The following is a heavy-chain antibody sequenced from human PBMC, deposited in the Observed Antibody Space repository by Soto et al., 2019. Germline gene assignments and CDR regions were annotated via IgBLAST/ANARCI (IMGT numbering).Heavy chain of an antibody. Sequence: ASVKVSCKASGYTFTGYYMHWVRQAPGQGLEWMGWINPNSGGTNYAQKFQGWVTMTRDTSISTAYMELSRLRSEDTAVYYCARGPRELTLNWFDPWGQGTLVTVSS. CDR3: ARGPRELTLNWFDP. CDR1: GYTFTGYY. J-gene: IGHJ5*02. D-gene: IGHD1-26*01. V-gene: IGHV1-2*04. CDR2: INPNSGGT.